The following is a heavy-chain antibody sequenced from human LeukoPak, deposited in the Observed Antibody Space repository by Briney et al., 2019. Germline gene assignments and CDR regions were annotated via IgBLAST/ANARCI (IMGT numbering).Heavy chain of an antibody. CDR1: GFTFSSYA. D-gene: IGHD3-22*01. J-gene: IGHJ4*02. V-gene: IGHV3-23*01. Sequence: GGSLRLSCAASGFTFSSYAMSWVRQAPGKGLEWVSTISGSGASTYYADSVKGRFTVSRDNSKNTLYLQMNSLSAEDTAVYYCAKQPGSVVDSSGSLSRHWGQGTLVTVSS. CDR2: ISGSGAST. CDR3: AKQPGSVVDSSGSLSRH.